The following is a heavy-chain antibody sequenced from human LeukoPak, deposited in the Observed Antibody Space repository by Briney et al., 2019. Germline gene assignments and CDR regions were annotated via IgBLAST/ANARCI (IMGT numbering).Heavy chain of an antibody. CDR3: AKVGRGNGVVY. Sequence: PGGSLRLSCAASGFRFRDHYIDWVPQAPGKGLEWVANIKQGGREKNYVHSVEGRFTISRDNAKSSLLLQMNDLRAKDTAVYYCAKVGRGNGVVYWGQGTLVTVSS. CDR1: GFRFRDHY. J-gene: IGHJ4*02. D-gene: IGHD2-8*01. CDR2: IKQGGREK. V-gene: IGHV3-7*01.